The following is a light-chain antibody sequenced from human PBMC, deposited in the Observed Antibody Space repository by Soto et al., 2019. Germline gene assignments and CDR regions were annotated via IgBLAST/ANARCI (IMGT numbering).Light chain of an antibody. V-gene: IGLV2-14*01. CDR3: GSYSGSNPLGYV. Sequence: QSALTQPASVSGSPGQSITIPCTGTGTDVGGYNFVSWYQQHPGKAPKLIIYDVSDRPSGMSNRFSGSKSGNTASLTISGLPAGDEAVYFCGSYSGSNPLGYVFGTGTKLPVL. CDR2: DVS. CDR1: GTDVGGYNF. J-gene: IGLJ1*01.